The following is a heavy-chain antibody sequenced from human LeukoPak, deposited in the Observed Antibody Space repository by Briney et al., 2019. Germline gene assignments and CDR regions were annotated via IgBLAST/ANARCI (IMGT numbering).Heavy chain of an antibody. CDR3: VRDEGAAAGRAFDI. CDR1: GGSFSDGSFSGYY. CDR2: INHSGNT. D-gene: IGHD6-13*01. Sequence: SETLSLTCAVYGGSFSDGSFSGYYWSWIRQPPGKGLEWIGEINHSGNTNYNPSLKSRVTISVGTSKNQFSLNLSSVTAADTAVYYCVRDEGAAAGRAFDIWGQGTMVTVSS. J-gene: IGHJ3*02. V-gene: IGHV4-34*01.